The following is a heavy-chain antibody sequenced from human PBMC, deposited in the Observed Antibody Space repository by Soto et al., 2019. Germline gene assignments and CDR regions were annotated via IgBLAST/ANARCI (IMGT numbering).Heavy chain of an antibody. J-gene: IGHJ6*02. D-gene: IGHD2-15*01. CDR2: ISGSGGST. CDR3: AKDYCSGGSCSKYYYGMDV. V-gene: IGHV3-23*01. CDR1: GFTFSSYA. Sequence: GGSLRLSCAASGFTFSSYAMSWVRQAPGKGLEWVSAISGSGGSTYYADSVEGRFTISRDNSKNTLYLQMNSLRAEDTAVYYCAKDYCSGGSCSKYYYGMDVWGQGTTVTVSS.